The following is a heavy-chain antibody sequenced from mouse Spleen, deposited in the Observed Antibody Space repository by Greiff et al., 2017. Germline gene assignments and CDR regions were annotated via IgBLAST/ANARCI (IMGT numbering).Heavy chain of an antibody. Sequence: EVQLQQSGPGLVKPSQSLSLTCSVTGYSITSGYYWNWIRQFPGNKLEWMGYISYDGSNNYNPSLKNRISITRDTSKNQFFLKLNSVTTEDTATYYCARGEGGYWGQGTTLTVSS. CDR1: GYSITSGYY. CDR3: ARGEGGY. CDR2: ISYDGSN. J-gene: IGHJ2*01. V-gene: IGHV3-6*01.